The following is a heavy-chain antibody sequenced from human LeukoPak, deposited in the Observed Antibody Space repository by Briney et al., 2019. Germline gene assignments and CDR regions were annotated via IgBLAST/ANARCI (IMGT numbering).Heavy chain of an antibody. CDR1: GFTFSSYS. V-gene: IGHV3-21*01. CDR3: ARDYQLRHAFDI. CDR2: ISSSSSYI. Sequence: PGGSLRLSCAASGFTFSSYSMNWVRQAPGKGLEWVSSISSSSSYIYYADSVKGRFTISRDNATNSLYLQMNSLRAEDTAVYYCARDYQLRHAFDIWGQGTMVTVSS. J-gene: IGHJ3*02. D-gene: IGHD2-2*01.